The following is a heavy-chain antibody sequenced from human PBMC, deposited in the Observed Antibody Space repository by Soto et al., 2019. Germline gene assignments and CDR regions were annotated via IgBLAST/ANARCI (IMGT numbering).Heavy chain of an antibody. D-gene: IGHD3-16*01. CDR1: GYSFTSYW. J-gene: IGHJ3*02. CDR2: IYPGDSDT. V-gene: IGHV5-51*03. Sequence: EVQLVQSGAEVKKPGESLKISCKGSGYSFTSYWIGWVRQMPGKGLEWMGIIYPGDSDTRYSPSFQGQVTISADKSISAAHLQGSSLKASDTAMYYCARPSTFGGVMGLGRIDIWGQGTMVTVSS. CDR3: ARPSTFGGVMGLGRIDI.